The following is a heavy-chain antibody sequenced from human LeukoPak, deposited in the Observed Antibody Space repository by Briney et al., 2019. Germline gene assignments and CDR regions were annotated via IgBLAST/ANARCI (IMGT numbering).Heavy chain of an antibody. V-gene: IGHV3-48*02. J-gene: IGHJ4*02. D-gene: IGHD2-15*01. Sequence: GGSLRLSCAASGFSFSTYSMNWVRQAPGKGLEWVSYISSSSSLIYYADSVKGRFTISRDNAKNSLYLQMNSLRDEDTAVYYCARAYCSGGSCYSGYWGQGTLVTVSS. CDR3: ARAYCSGGSCYSGY. CDR2: ISSSSSLI. CDR1: GFSFSTYS.